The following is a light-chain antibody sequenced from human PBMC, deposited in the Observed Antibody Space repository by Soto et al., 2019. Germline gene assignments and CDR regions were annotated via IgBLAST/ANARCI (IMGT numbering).Light chain of an antibody. CDR1: QIFSIK. Sequence: EIVMTQSPATLSVSPGSRDTLSCRASQIFSIKLAWYQQKPGQAHRLLIYGAFNRATGIPARFSGGGSGTDFTLTITRLEPEDFAVYYCQYSGNSPLTFGPGNKVDIK. CDR2: GAF. V-gene: IGKV3D-15*01. J-gene: IGKJ3*01. CDR3: QYSGNSPLT.